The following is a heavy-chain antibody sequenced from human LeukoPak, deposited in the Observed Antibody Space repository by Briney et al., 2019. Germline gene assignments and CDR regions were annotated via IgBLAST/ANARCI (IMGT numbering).Heavy chain of an antibody. CDR1: GFTFSSYA. D-gene: IGHD4-17*01. Sequence: GGSLRLSCAASGFTFSSYAMSWVRQAPGKGLEWVSAISGSGGSTYYADSVKGRFTISRDNSKNTLYLQMNSLRAEDTAVYYCATTSTVTLYYYYGMDVWGQGTTVTVSS. CDR2: ISGSGGST. CDR3: ATTSTVTLYYYYGMDV. J-gene: IGHJ6*02. V-gene: IGHV3-23*01.